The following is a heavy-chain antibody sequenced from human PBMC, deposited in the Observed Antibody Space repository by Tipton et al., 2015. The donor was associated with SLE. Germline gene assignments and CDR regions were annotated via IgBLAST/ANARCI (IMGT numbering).Heavy chain of an antibody. CDR2: INHSGST. V-gene: IGHV4-38-2*01. D-gene: IGHD3-22*01. J-gene: IGHJ3*02. CDR1: GYSISSGYY. CDR3: ARGRSSPRYDSSGRGAFDI. Sequence: TLSLTCAVSGYSISSGYYWGWIRQPPGKGLEWIGEINHSGSTNYNPSLKSRVTISVDTSKNQFSLKLSSVTAADTAVYYCARGRSSPRYDSSGRGAFDIWGQGTMVTVSS.